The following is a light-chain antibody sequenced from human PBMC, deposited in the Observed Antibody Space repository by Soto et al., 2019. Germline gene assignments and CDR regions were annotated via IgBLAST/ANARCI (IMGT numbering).Light chain of an antibody. V-gene: IGKV3-11*01. Sequence: EIVLTPSPATLSLSPGDRATLSCRASQCVSSYLAWYQQKPGQAPRLLIYDASNRATGIPARFSGSGSGTDFTLNISSLEPEDFAVYYCQQRSNWPPITFGQGTRLEIK. CDR3: QQRSNWPPIT. CDR2: DAS. CDR1: QCVSSY. J-gene: IGKJ5*01.